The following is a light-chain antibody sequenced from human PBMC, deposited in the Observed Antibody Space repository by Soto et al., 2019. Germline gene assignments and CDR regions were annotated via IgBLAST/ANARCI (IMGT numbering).Light chain of an antibody. J-gene: IGKJ1*01. Sequence: IVWTQSPGTLSLSPGERATLSCRASQSVSCSYLAWYQQKPGQAPRLHIYGASSRATGIPDRFSGSGSGTDFTLTISRLERDDFAVYYCQQNVSSGKFGQGTNVEIK. V-gene: IGKV3-20*01. CDR3: QQNVSSGK. CDR1: QSVSCSY. CDR2: GAS.